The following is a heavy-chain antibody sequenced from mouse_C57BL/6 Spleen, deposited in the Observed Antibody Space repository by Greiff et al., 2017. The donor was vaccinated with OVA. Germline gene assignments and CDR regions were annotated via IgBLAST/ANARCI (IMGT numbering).Heavy chain of an antibody. J-gene: IGHJ2*01. CDR1: GFTFSDYG. CDR3: ARGTGYDFDY. Sequence: EVNLVESGGGLVKPGGSLKLSCAASGFTFSDYGMHWVRQAPEKGLEWVAYISSGSSTIYYADTVKGRFTISRDNAKNTLFLQMTSLRSEDTAMYYCARGTGYDFDYWGQGTTLTVSS. CDR2: ISSGSSTI. D-gene: IGHD2-2*01. V-gene: IGHV5-17*01.